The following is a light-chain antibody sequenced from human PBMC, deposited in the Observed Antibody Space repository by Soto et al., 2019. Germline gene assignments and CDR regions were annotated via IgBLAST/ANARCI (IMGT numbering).Light chain of an antibody. Sequence: QSVLTQPASVSGSPGQSITISCTGTVSDVGGYDSVSWYQQHPGRAPKLIIYGVNNRPSGVSNRFSASKSADTASLTISGLQAEDEADYYCCSYAGTTTFYVFGTGTKVTVL. CDR2: GVN. CDR3: CSYAGTTTFYV. CDR1: VSDVGGYDS. V-gene: IGLV2-14*03. J-gene: IGLJ1*01.